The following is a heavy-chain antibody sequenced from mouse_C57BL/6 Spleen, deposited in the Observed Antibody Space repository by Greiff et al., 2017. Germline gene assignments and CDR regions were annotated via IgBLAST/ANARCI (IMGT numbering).Heavy chain of an antibody. CDR3: ARGGLTGYFDY. Sequence: EVQRVESEGGLVQPGSSMKLSCTASGFTFSDSYMAWVRQVPEKGLEWVAHINSDGSSTYYLGSLKSRFIISRDNAKNILYLQMSSLKSEDTATYYGARGGLTGYFDYWGQGTTLTVSS. J-gene: IGHJ2*01. D-gene: IGHD4-1*01. V-gene: IGHV5-16*01. CDR1: GFTFSDSY. CDR2: INSDGSST.